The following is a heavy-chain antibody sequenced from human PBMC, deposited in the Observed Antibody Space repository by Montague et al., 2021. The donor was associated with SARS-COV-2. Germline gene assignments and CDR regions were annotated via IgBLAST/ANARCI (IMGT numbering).Heavy chain of an antibody. Sequence: SETLSLTCTVSGASVTSTTNYWHWLRQPPGKGLEWIGYVLYSGSTDYNPSLKTRVTISLDTSKSQFSPKLTSVTAADTAVYYCTRDADYWGQGTLVTVSS. CDR3: TRDADY. J-gene: IGHJ4*02. CDR2: VLYSGST. V-gene: IGHV4-61*01. CDR1: GASVTSTTNY.